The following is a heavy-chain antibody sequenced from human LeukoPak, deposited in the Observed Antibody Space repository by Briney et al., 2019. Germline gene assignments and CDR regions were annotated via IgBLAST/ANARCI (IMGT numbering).Heavy chain of an antibody. V-gene: IGHV3-11*01. CDR1: GFIFSDYP. J-gene: IGHJ3*01. CDR2: TRVSDNNL. Sequence: PGGSLRLSCAASGFIFSDYPMSWIRQAPGKGLEWLSYTRVSDNNLYYADSVKGRFTISRDNAQTSLYLQMNSLRAEDTAVYYCVRRIRGTTGHAFDFWGQGTMVTVSS. D-gene: IGHD1-7*01. CDR3: VRRIRGTTGHAFDF.